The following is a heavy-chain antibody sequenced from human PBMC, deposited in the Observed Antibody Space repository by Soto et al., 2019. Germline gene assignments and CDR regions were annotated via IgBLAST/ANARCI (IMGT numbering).Heavy chain of an antibody. CDR2: IIPILGIA. J-gene: IGHJ4*02. CDR1: GGTFSSYT. Sequence: QVQLVQSGAEVKKPGSSVKVSCKASGGTFSSYTISWVRQAPGQGLEWMGRIIPILGIANYAQKFQGRVTITADKATSTAYMELSSLRSEDTAVYYCARDPSAGDSAGYWGQGTLVTVSS. D-gene: IGHD2-21*01. V-gene: IGHV1-69*08. CDR3: ARDPSAGDSAGY.